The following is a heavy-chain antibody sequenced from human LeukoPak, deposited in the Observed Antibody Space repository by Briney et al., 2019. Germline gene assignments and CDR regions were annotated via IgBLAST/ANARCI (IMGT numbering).Heavy chain of an antibody. J-gene: IGHJ6*02. CDR1: GFTVSSNY. CDR2: IYSGGST. D-gene: IGHD1-26*01. CDR3: ARAKRSYQDYYYYYGMDV. Sequence: GGSLRLSCAASGFTVSSNYMSWVRQAPGKGLEWVSVIYSGGSTYYADSVKGRFTISRDNSKNTLYLQMNSLRAEDTAVYYCARAKRSYQDYYYYYGMDVWGQGTTVTVSS. V-gene: IGHV3-66*01.